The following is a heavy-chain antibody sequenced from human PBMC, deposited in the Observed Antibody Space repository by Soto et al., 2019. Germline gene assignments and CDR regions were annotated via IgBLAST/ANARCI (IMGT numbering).Heavy chain of an antibody. Sequence: SETLSLTCAVYGGSFSGYYWSWIRQPPGKGLEWIGEINHSGSTNYNPSLKSRVTISVDTSKNQFSLKLSSVTAADTAVYYCARVVPAATDPTNYYYMDVWGKGTTVTVSS. CDR2: INHSGST. J-gene: IGHJ6*03. CDR3: ARVVPAATDPTNYYYMDV. V-gene: IGHV4-34*01. D-gene: IGHD2-2*01. CDR1: GGSFSGYY.